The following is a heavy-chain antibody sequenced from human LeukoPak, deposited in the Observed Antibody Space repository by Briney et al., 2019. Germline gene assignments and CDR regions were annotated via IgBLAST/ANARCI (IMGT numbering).Heavy chain of an antibody. CDR1: GFTFSSYA. Sequence: GGSLRLSCAASGFTFSSYAMHWVRQAPGKGLEYVSAISSNGGSTYYANSVKGRFTISRDNSKNTLYLQMGSLRAEDMAVYYCARVYDNWNDFGAFDIWGQGTMVTVSS. CDR2: ISSNGGST. CDR3: ARVYDNWNDFGAFDI. J-gene: IGHJ3*02. V-gene: IGHV3-64*01. D-gene: IGHD1-1*01.